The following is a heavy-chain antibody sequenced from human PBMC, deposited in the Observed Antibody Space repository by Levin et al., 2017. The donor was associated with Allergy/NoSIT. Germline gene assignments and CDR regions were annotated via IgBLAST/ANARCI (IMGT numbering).Heavy chain of an antibody. D-gene: IGHD6-19*01. Sequence: GGSLRLSCAASGFTFSSYAMHWVRQAPGKGLEWVAVISYDGSNKYYADSVKGRFTISRDNSKNTLYLQMNSLRAEDTAVYYCARDAAVAGPGRDWFDPWGQGTLVTVSA. J-gene: IGHJ5*02. CDR3: ARDAAVAGPGRDWFDP. CDR2: ISYDGSNK. CDR1: GFTFSSYA. V-gene: IGHV3-30-3*01.